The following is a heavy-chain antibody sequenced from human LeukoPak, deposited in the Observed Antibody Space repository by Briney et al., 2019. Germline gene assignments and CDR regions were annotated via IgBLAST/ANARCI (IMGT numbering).Heavy chain of an antibody. D-gene: IGHD5-24*01. CDR1: AYDFTGYH. CDR2: LNPNTGHA. Sequence: ASVKVSCKVVAYDFTGYHIHWVRLAPGQGPEWMGRLNPNTGHAVYAFKFQGRVTITRDTSSSTAYMEVTRLTSDDTALYYCAKDRDGADRIILWGQGILVTVSS. V-gene: IGHV1-2*06. J-gene: IGHJ4*02. CDR3: AKDRDGADRIIL.